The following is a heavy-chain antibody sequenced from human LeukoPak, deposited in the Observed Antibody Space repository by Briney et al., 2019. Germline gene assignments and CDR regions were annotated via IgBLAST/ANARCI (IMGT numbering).Heavy chain of an antibody. J-gene: IGHJ4*02. Sequence: GGSLRLSCAASGFTFSSYSMNWVRQAPGKGLEWVAVIWYDGSNKYYADSVKGRFTISRDNSKNTLYLQMNSLRAEDTAVYYCARDGPNYASLDYWGQGTLVTVSS. CDR3: ARDGPNYASLDY. CDR2: IWYDGSNK. CDR1: GFTFSSYS. V-gene: IGHV3-33*08. D-gene: IGHD1-7*01.